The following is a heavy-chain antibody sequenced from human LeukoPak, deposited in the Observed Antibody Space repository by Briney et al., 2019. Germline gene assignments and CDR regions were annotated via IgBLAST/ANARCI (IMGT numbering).Heavy chain of an antibody. Sequence: PSETLSLTCTVSGCSLCHYYWSWIRQPPGKGRVWSGYIFYTGATYYNHPLMSRLSISVDTSTNQFSLILNSVTAADPAVCFCARHDEVPVIRRGFDFWGPGILVTVSS. D-gene: IGHD4/OR15-4a*01. CDR2: IFYTGAT. J-gene: IGHJ4*02. CDR1: GCSLCHYY. CDR3: ARHDEVPVIRRGFDF. V-gene: IGHV4-59*08.